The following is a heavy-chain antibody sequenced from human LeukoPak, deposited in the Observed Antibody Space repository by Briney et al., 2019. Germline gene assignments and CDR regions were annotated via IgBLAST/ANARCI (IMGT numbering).Heavy chain of an antibody. V-gene: IGHV1-18*01. CDR2: ISAYNGDT. CDR3: ARVRIRFGELAPGY. Sequence: ASVKVSCKAYGYTFSNYGIGWVRQAPGQGLEWMGWISAYNGDTKYAQKLQGRVTMTTDTSTSTAYMELRSLRSDDTAVYYCARVRIRFGELAPGYWGQGTLVTVSS. CDR1: GYTFSNYG. J-gene: IGHJ4*02. D-gene: IGHD3-10*01.